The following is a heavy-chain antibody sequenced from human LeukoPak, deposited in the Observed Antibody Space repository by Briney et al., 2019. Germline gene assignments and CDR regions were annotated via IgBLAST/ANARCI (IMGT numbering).Heavy chain of an antibody. CDR1: GYTFTGYY. CDR2: INPNNGDT. D-gene: IGHD3-22*01. Sequence: ASVKVSCKASGYTFTGYYMHWVRQAPGQGLEWMGWINPNNGDTTYAQKFQGRVAMTRDTSISTAYMELSRLRSDDTAVYFCARTIPSKYYYDSRGFDYWGQGTLVTVSS. V-gene: IGHV1-2*02. J-gene: IGHJ4*02. CDR3: ARTIPSKYYYDSRGFDY.